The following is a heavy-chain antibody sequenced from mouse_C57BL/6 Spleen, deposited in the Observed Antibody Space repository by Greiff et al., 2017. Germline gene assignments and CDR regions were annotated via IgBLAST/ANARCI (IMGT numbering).Heavy chain of an antibody. CDR2: ISGGGGNT. Sequence: EVQVVESGGGLVKPGGSLKLSCAASGFTFSSYTMSWVRQTPEKRLEWVATISGGGGNTYYPDSVKGRFTISRDNAKNTLYLQMSSLRSEDTALYYCARQDMGSSGYFDYWGQGTTLTVSS. CDR3: ARQDMGSSGYFDY. V-gene: IGHV5-9*01. J-gene: IGHJ2*01. D-gene: IGHD3-2*02. CDR1: GFTFSSYT.